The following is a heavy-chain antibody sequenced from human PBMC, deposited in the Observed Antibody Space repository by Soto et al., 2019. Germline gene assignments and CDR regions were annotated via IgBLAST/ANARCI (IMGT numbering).Heavy chain of an antibody. Sequence: GESLRISCQVSGYTFTIYWIGWVRQMPGKGLEWMGIIYPSDSDTRYSPSFQGQVTISADQSINTAYLQWDSLKASDTAIYYCARPANTVADHFDLWGQGTPVTVSS. D-gene: IGHD4-17*01. V-gene: IGHV5-51*01. J-gene: IGHJ4*02. CDR1: GYTFTIYW. CDR3: ARPANTVADHFDL. CDR2: IYPSDSDT.